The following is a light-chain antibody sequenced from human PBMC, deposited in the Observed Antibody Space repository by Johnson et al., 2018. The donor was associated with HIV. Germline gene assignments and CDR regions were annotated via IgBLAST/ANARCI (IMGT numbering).Light chain of an antibody. V-gene: IGLV1-51*01. CDR1: SSNIGNNY. CDR3: GTWDSSLSAGV. Sequence: QSVLTQPPSVSAAPGQKVTISCSGSSSNIGNNYVSWYQQVPGTAPKLLIYDNNKRPSGIPDRFSGSKSGTSATLGITGLQTGDEAGYYCGTWDSSLSAGVFGTGTKVTVL. CDR2: DNN. J-gene: IGLJ1*01.